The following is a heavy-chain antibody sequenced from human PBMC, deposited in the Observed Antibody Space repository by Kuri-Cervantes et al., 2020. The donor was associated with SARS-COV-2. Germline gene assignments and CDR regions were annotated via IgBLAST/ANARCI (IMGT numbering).Heavy chain of an antibody. CDR1: GFTFTSYA. CDR3: APRDY. Sequence: GESLKISCAASGFTFTSYAMTWVRQAPGKGLEWVSGISGSDDNTYYADSVKGRFTISRDNSKKTLYLQMNSLRVEDTALYYCAPRDYWGQGILVTVSS. CDR2: ISGSDDNT. V-gene: IGHV3-23*01. J-gene: IGHJ4*02.